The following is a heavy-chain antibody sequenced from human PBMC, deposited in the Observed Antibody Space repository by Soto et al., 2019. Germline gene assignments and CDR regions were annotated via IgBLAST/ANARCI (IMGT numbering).Heavy chain of an antibody. CDR1: GFTFSNYA. D-gene: IGHD3-16*01. V-gene: IGHV3-30-3*01. CDR3: ARDHRTRGSNQGIFDY. J-gene: IGHJ4*02. CDR2: ISHDGSNK. Sequence: QVQLVESGGGVVQPGRSLRLSCAASGFTFSNYAMHWVRQAPGKGLEWGAVISHDGSNKYYADSVKGRFTISRDNSKNTLFLPMNRLRPADTAVYFWARDHRTRGSNQGIFDYWGQGALVTVSS.